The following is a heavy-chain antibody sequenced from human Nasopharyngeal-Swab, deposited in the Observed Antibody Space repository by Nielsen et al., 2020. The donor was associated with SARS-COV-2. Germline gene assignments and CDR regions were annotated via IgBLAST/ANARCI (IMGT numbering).Heavy chain of an antibody. CDR1: GRSASTPTYF. D-gene: IGHD1-26*01. J-gene: IGHJ4*02. CDR2: AYYSGST. Sequence: TLSLTCPLSGRSASTPTYFCDWIRHPPGKGLEWICIAYYSGSTHYNPTLKGRVTISVDTSKNQFSLKLNSVTATDTAVYYCAGGYGSFPYYFDHWGQGTLVTVSS. CDR3: AGGYGSFPYYFDH. V-gene: IGHV4-39*01.